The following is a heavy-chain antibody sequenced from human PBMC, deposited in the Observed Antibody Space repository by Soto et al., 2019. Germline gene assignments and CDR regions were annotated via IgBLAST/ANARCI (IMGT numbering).Heavy chain of an antibody. V-gene: IGHV1-8*01. CDR1: GYTFTSYD. Sequence: QVQLVQSGAEVKKPGASVKVSCKASGYTFTSYDINWVRQATGQGLECMGWMNPNSGNTGYAQKLQGRVTMTRNTSISTAYMELSSLRSEDTAVYYCARVTVTTSSDWFDPWGQGTLVTVSS. CDR3: ARVTVTTSSDWFDP. CDR2: MNPNSGNT. D-gene: IGHD4-4*01. J-gene: IGHJ5*02.